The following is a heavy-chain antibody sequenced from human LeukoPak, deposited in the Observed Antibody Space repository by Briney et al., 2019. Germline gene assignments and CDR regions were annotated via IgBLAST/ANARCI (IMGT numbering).Heavy chain of an antibody. CDR2: TYYRSKWYN. CDR3: ARDWGYSSGGWAPGYYYGMDV. J-gene: IGHJ6*02. D-gene: IGHD6-19*01. V-gene: IGHV6-1*01. Sequence: SQTLSLTCAISGDSVSSNSAAWSWIRQSPSRGLEWLGRTYYRSKWYNDYAVSVRSRITINPDTSKNQFSLQLNSVTPEDTAVYYCARDWGYSSGGWAPGYYYGMDVWGQGPTV. CDR1: GDSVSSNSAA.